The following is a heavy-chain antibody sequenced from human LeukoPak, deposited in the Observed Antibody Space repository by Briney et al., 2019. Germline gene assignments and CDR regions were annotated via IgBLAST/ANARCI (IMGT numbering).Heavy chain of an antibody. J-gene: IGHJ6*02. Sequence: PGGSLRLSCAASGFTFSSYGMHWVRQAPGKGLEWVAVIWYDGSNKYYADSVKGRFTISRDNSKNTLYLQMNSLRAEDTAVYYCARDPYSGYDYGDYYYGMDAWGQGTTVTVSS. V-gene: IGHV3-33*01. CDR2: IWYDGSNK. CDR1: GFTFSSYG. CDR3: ARDPYSGYDYGDYYYGMDA. D-gene: IGHD5-12*01.